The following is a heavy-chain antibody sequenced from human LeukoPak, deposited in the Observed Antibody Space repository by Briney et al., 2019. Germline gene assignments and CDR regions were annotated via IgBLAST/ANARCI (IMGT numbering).Heavy chain of an antibody. CDR1: GFTFSNAW. V-gene: IGHV3-15*01. Sequence: PGGSLRLSCAASGFTFSNAWMSWVRQAPGKGLEWVGRIKSKTDGGTTDYAAPVKGRFTISRDDSKNTLYLQMNSLKTEDTAVYYCTTPIIDVDTASPQFDYWGQGTLVTVSS. CDR3: TTPIIDVDTASPQFDY. D-gene: IGHD5-18*01. J-gene: IGHJ4*02. CDR2: IKSKTDGGTT.